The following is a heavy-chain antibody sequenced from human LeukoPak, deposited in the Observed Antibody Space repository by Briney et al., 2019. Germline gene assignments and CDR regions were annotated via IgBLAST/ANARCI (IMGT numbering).Heavy chain of an antibody. CDR2: IYYSGST. D-gene: IGHD3-10*01. Sequence: PSETLSLTCTVSGGSISSYYWSWIRQPPGKGLEWIGYIYYSGSTNYNPSLKSRVTISVDTSKNQFSLKLSSVTAADTAVYYCARTLWFGELSDDAFGIWGQGTMVTVSS. CDR1: GGSISSYY. CDR3: ARTLWFGELSDDAFGI. V-gene: IGHV4-59*01. J-gene: IGHJ3*02.